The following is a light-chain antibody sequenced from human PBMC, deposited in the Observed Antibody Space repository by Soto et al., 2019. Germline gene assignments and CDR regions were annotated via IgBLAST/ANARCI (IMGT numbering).Light chain of an antibody. Sequence: DIQMTQSPSPLYASVGDRVTITCRASHSISSWLAWYQQKPGKAPKLLIYKASSLESGVPSRFSGSGSGTEFTLTISSLQPDDFATYDCQQYNSYPWTFGQGTKVEIK. CDR3: QQYNSYPWT. J-gene: IGKJ1*01. CDR2: KAS. V-gene: IGKV1-5*03. CDR1: HSISSW.